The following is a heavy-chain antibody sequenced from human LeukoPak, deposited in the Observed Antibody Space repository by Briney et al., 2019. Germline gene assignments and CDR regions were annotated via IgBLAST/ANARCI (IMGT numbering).Heavy chain of an antibody. D-gene: IGHD4/OR15-4a*01. V-gene: IGHV4-38-2*02. J-gene: IGHJ4*02. CDR1: GHSISNNYY. Sequence: TSSETLSLTCTVSGHSISNNYYWGWIRQPPGKGLEWIGSIYHSGSTYYNPSLKSRVTISVDTSKNQFSLKLSSVTAADTAVYYCARGRANNDYWGQGTLVTVSS. CDR3: ARGRANNDY. CDR2: IYHSGST.